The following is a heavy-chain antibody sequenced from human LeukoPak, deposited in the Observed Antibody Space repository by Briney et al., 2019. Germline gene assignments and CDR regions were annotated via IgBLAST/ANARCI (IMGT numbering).Heavy chain of an antibody. V-gene: IGHV4-39*07. CDR1: GGSISSSSYY. D-gene: IGHD2-15*01. Sequence: PSQTLSLTCTVSGGSISSSSYYWGWIRQPPGKGLEWIGSIYYSGSTYYNPSLKSRVTISVDTSKNQFSLKLSSVTAADTAVYYCARDGYCSGGSCYQFDYWGQGTLVTVSS. CDR2: IYYSGST. CDR3: ARDGYCSGGSCYQFDY. J-gene: IGHJ4*02.